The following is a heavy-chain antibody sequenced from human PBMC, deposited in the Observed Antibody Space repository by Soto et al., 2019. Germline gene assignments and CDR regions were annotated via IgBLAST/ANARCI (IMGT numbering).Heavy chain of an antibody. CDR1: GYTFTDYW. Sequence: GESLKISCKGSGYTFTDYWIGWVRQLPGKGLEWMGIIYPGDSDTRYSPSFQGHVTITVDKSTSTAYLQWSSLKASDTAMYYCARLGPSTIDYWGQGTLVTVSS. CDR3: ARLGPSTIDY. J-gene: IGHJ4*02. V-gene: IGHV5-51*01. CDR2: IYPGDSDT.